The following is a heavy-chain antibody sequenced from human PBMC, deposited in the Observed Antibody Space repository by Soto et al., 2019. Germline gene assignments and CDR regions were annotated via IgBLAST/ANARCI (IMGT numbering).Heavy chain of an antibody. CDR2: IYHSGST. Sequence: SETLSLTCAVSGGSISSGGYSWSWIRQPPGKGLDWIGYIYHSGSTYYNLSLKSRVTISVDRSKNQFSLKLSSVTAADTAVYYCVRVPDYWGQGTLVTVSS. CDR3: VRVPDY. CDR1: GGSISSGGYS. V-gene: IGHV4-30-2*01. J-gene: IGHJ4*02.